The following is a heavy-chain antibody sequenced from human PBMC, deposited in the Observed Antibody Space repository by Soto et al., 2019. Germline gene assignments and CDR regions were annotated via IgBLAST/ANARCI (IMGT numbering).Heavy chain of an antibody. Sequence: AASVKVSCKASGFTFTSSAMQWVRQARGQRLEWIGWIVVGSGNTNYAQKFQERVTITRDMSTSTTYMELSSLRSEDTAVYYCAADQSGVAVAGRRDYYYYGMDVWGQGTKVTVSS. CDR1: GFTFTSSA. D-gene: IGHD6-19*01. J-gene: IGHJ6*02. CDR3: AADQSGVAVAGRRDYYYYGMDV. CDR2: IVVGSGNT. V-gene: IGHV1-58*02.